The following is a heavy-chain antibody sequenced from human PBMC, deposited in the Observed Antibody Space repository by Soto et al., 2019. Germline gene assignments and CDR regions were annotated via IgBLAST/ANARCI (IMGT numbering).Heavy chain of an antibody. D-gene: IGHD3-9*01. CDR2: INPNSGGT. Sequence: ASVKVSCKTSGYSFAGHYLHWVRQAPGQGLDWMGWINPNSGGTIYAQRFQGRVTMTRDTSISTAYMVLTSLRSDDTAVYYCARDSHYDILTGYSRNAVDMWGRGTVVTVS. J-gene: IGHJ3*02. V-gene: IGHV1-2*02. CDR3: ARDSHYDILTGYSRNAVDM. CDR1: GYSFAGHY.